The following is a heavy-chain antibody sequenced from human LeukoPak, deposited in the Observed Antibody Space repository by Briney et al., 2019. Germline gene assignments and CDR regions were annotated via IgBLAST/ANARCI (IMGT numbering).Heavy chain of an antibody. V-gene: IGHV4-59*01. CDR2: IYYSGST. D-gene: IGHD6-19*01. CDR1: GGSISSYY. CDR3: ARETHSSGWDRFDY. J-gene: IGHJ4*02. Sequence: KPSETLSLTCTVSGGSISSYYWSWIRQPPGKGLEWIGYIYYSGSTNYNPSLKSRVTISVDTSKNQFSLKLSSVTAADTAVYYCARETHSSGWDRFDYWGQGTLVTVSS.